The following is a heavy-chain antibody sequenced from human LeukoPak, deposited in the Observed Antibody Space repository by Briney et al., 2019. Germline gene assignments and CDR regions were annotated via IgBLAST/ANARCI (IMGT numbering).Heavy chain of an antibody. CDR3: VIVRGYFDSSGTDY. CDR2: ITSTGGNT. CDR1: GFTFSSYT. Sequence: GGSLRLSCSASGFTFSSYTVHWVRPAPGKGLEFVSAITSTGGNTYYADSVTGRFTLSRDNSKNTLYLQMSSLRAEDTAVYYCVIVRGYFDSSGTDYWGQGTLVTVPS. J-gene: IGHJ4*02. D-gene: IGHD3-9*01. V-gene: IGHV3-64D*06.